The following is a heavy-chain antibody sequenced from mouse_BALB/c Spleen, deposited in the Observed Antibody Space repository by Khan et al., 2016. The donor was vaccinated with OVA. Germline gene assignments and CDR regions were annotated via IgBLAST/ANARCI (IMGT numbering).Heavy chain of an antibody. CDR2: ISSGGDNT. V-gene: IGHV5-9*03. J-gene: IGHJ3*01. CDR1: GFTFSSFS. Sequence: EVELVESGGGLVKPGGSLKLSCAASGFTFSSFSMSWVRQTPETRLEWVATISSGGDNTFYSDSVKGRFTISRDNAKNNLSLQMSSLRSEDTALYYCSRSNYGTFAYWGQGTLVTVSA. D-gene: IGHD2-1*01. CDR3: SRSNYGTFAY.